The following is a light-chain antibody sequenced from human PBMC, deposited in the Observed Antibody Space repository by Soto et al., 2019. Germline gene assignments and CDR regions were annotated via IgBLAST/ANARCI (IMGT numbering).Light chain of an antibody. Sequence: DIQMTQSPSTLSASVVNIVTSTFPASQSISRYLNWYQQKPGKAPKLLIYVASTLQSGVPSRFSGSGSGTEFTLTISSLQPEDFATYYCQQLNNYPRTFGQGTKVDTK. CDR3: QQLNNYPRT. CDR2: VAS. V-gene: IGKV1-9*01. J-gene: IGKJ1*01. CDR1: QSISRY.